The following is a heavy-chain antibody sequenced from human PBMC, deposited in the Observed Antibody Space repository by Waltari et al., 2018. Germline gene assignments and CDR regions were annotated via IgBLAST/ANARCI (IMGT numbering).Heavy chain of an antibody. CDR3: ASPGNWGFDY. V-gene: IGHV3-21*01. D-gene: IGHD7-27*01. Sequence: EVQLVESGGGLVKPGGSLRLSCAASGFTFSRYSMNWVRQAPGKGLEWVSSISSSSSYIYYADSVKGRFTISRDNAKNSLYLQMNSLRAEDTAVYYCASPGNWGFDYWGQGTLVTVSS. CDR1: GFTFSRYS. J-gene: IGHJ4*02. CDR2: ISSSSSYI.